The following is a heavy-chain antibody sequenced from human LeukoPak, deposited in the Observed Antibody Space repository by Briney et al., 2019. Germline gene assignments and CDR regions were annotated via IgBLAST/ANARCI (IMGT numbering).Heavy chain of an antibody. Sequence: PGESLKISCHGSGYXFTSYWISWVRQMPGKGLGWMGRIDPSDSYTNYSPSFQGHVTISADKSISTAYLQWSSLQASDTAMYYCAKDGGNLPVDYWGQGTLVTVSS. D-gene: IGHD4-23*01. CDR2: IDPSDSYT. J-gene: IGHJ4*02. V-gene: IGHV5-10-1*01. CDR1: GYXFTSYW. CDR3: AKDGGNLPVDY.